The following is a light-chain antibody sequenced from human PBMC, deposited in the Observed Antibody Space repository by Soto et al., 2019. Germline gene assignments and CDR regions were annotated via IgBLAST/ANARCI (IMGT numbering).Light chain of an antibody. CDR2: GAS. CDR3: QQYGSSIT. CDR1: QSVSSSY. V-gene: IGKV3-20*01. Sequence: IVLTQSPGILSLSPGERATLSCRASQSVSSSYLAWYQQKPGQAPRLLIYGASSRATGIPDRFSGSGSGTDFTLTISRLEPEDFAVYYCQQYGSSITFGQGT. J-gene: IGKJ5*01.